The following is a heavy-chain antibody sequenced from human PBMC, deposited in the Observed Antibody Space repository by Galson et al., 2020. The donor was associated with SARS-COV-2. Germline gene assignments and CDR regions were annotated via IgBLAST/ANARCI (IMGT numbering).Heavy chain of an antibody. D-gene: IGHD3-22*01. J-gene: IGHJ3*02. CDR3: ARDYYYDSTLSHAFDI. CDR2: IYSGGST. Sequence: GGSLRLSCAASGLTVSSNYMSWVRQAPGKGLEWVSVIYSGGSTYYADSVKGRFTISRHNSKNTLYLQMNSLRAEDTAVYYCARDYYYDSTLSHAFDIWGQGTMVTVSS. V-gene: IGHV3-53*04. CDR1: GLTVSSNY.